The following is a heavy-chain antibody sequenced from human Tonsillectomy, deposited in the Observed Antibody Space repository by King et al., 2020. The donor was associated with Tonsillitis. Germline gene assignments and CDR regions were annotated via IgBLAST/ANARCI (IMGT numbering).Heavy chain of an antibody. J-gene: IGHJ3*02. CDR3: ASDEYGCAFDI. D-gene: IGHD2-2*01. CDR2: IYIGGST. CDR1: GFTVSSNY. Sequence: VQLVQSGGGLVQPGGSLRLSCAASGFTVSSNYMSWVRQAPGKGLEWGSVIYIGGSTYYADSVKGRLTISRHTFKNTLDLQMNSLRVEDAAVYYCASDEYGCAFDIWGQGTMVTVSS. V-gene: IGHV3-53*04.